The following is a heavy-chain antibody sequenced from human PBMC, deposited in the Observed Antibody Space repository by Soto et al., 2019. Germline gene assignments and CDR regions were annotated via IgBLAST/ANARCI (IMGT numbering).Heavy chain of an antibody. CDR2: LSFDGITK. D-gene: IGHD1-26*01. CDR1: GFSFSSFG. Sequence: GGSLRLSCAASGFSFSSFGMHWVRQAPGKVLEWVAGLSFDGITKHYADSVKGRFTISRDNSKNTMYLQMNSLRPEDTSIYYCAKDGAWELLPAYGMDVWGPGTTVTVSS. V-gene: IGHV3-30*18. CDR3: AKDGAWELLPAYGMDV. J-gene: IGHJ6*01.